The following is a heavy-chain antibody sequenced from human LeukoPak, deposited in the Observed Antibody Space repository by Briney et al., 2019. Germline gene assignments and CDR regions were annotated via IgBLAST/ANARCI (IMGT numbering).Heavy chain of an antibody. D-gene: IGHD3-9*01. J-gene: IGHJ4*02. Sequence: ASVKVSCKVSGYTLTELSMHWVRQAPGKGLEWMGGFDPEDGETIYAQKFQGRVTMTEDTSTDTAYMELSSLRSEDTAVYYCARCGEPSYDILTGYSRFDYWGQGTLVTVSS. V-gene: IGHV1-24*01. CDR1: GYTLTELS. CDR2: FDPEDGET. CDR3: ARCGEPSYDILTGYSRFDY.